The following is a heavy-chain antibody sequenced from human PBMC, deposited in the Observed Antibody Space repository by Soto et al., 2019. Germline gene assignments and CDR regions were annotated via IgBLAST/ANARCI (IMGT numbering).Heavy chain of an antibody. CDR3: ARVSRFDYDIFVPDYYYYGMDV. V-gene: IGHV1-18*01. Sequence: ASLKVSCKASGYTFTSYGISWVRQAPGQGLEWMGWISAYNGNTNYAQKLQGRVTMTTDTSTSTAYMELRSLRSDDTAVYYCARVSRFDYDIFVPDYYYYGMDVWGQGTTVTVSS. CDR1: GYTFTSYG. J-gene: IGHJ6*02. D-gene: IGHD3-9*01. CDR2: ISAYNGNT.